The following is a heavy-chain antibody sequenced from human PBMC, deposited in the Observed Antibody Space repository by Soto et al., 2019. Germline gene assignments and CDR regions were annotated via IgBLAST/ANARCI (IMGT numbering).Heavy chain of an antibody. CDR1: GYSISTGYY. D-gene: IGHD3-22*01. V-gene: IGHV4-38-2*01. CDR2: INHSGNT. Sequence: PSETLSLTCGVSGYSISTGYYWGWSRQPPGKGLEWIGSINHSGNTYYNPSLRSRVTISVDTSKNQFSLKLSSVTAADTAVYYCARYYDSSGGDWFDPWGQGTLVTVSS. J-gene: IGHJ5*02. CDR3: ARYYDSSGGDWFDP.